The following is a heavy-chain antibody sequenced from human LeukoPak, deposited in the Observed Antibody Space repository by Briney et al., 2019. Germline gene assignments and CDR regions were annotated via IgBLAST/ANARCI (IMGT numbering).Heavy chain of an antibody. D-gene: IGHD1-26*01. CDR1: GFTFSSYA. CDR2: ISGSGSST. CDR3: AKDISYTWELLVIDY. J-gene: IGHJ4*02. Sequence: GGSLRLSCAASGFTFSSYAMSWVRQAPGKGLEWVSAISGSGSSTYYADSVKGRFTISRDNSKNTLYLQMNSLRAEDTAVYYCAKDISYTWELLVIDYWGQGTLVTVSS. V-gene: IGHV3-23*01.